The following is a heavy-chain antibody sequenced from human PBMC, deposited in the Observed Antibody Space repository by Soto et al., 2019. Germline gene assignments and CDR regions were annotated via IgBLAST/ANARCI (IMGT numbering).Heavy chain of an antibody. CDR2: IYYSGST. CDR3: ARDRRDGYNIGWFDP. V-gene: IGHV4-59*01. Sequence: PSETLSLTCTVSGGSISSYYWSWIRQPPGKGLEWIGYIYYSGSTNYNPSLKSRVTISVDTSKNQFSLKLSSVTAADTAVYYCARDRRDGYNIGWFDPWGQGALVTAPQ. D-gene: IGHD5-12*01. CDR1: GGSISSYY. J-gene: IGHJ5*02.